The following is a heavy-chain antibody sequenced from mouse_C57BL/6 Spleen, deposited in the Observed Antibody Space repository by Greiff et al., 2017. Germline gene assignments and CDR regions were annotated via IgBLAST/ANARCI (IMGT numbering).Heavy chain of an antibody. CDR1: GYTFTSYW. D-gene: IGHD2-3*01. V-gene: IGHV1-69*01. CDR3: ARRGGYYVGAMDY. J-gene: IGHJ4*01. Sequence: QVQLQQPGAELVMPGASVKLSCKASGYTFTSYWMHWVKQRPGQGLEWIGEIDPTDSYTNYNKKFKGKSTLTVDKSSSTAYMQLSSLTSADSAVYYCARRGGYYVGAMDYWGQGTSVTVSA. CDR2: IDPTDSYT.